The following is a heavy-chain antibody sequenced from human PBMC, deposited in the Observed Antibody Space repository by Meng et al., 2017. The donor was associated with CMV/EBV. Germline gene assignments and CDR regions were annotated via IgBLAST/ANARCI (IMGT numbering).Heavy chain of an antibody. CDR1: GGTSNTYA. CDR3: TRNGFPEGGYYFDY. D-gene: IGHD2-15*01. J-gene: IGHJ4*02. V-gene: IGHV1-69*02. CDR2: IIPVLGIA. Sequence: QVQLVQSGAEVKKPGSSVKVSCKASGGTSNTYAITWVRQAPGQGLEWMGRIIPVLGIAIYAQKFQGRVIITADKSTSTAYMELSSLRSEDTAMYHCTRNGFPEGGYYFDYWGQGTLVTVSS.